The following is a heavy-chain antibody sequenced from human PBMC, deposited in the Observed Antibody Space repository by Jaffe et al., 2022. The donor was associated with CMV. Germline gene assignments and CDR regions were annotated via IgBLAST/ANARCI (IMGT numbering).Heavy chain of an antibody. CDR3: ARDHRGIIDY. CDR1: GGSVSSGSYY. D-gene: IGHD2-15*01. J-gene: IGHJ4*02. V-gene: IGHV4-61*01. Sequence: QVQLQESGPGLVKPSETLSLTCTVSGGSVSSGSYYWSWIRQPPGKGLEWIGYIYYSGSTNYNPSLKSRVTISVDTSKNQFSLKLSSVTAADTAVYYCARDHRGIIDYWGQGTLVTVSS. CDR2: IYYSGST.